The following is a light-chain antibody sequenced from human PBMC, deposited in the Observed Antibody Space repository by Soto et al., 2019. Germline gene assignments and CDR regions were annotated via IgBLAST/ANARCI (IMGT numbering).Light chain of an antibody. CDR1: QAISSY. J-gene: IGKJ4*01. CDR3: HKYNHAPT. CDR2: ATS. V-gene: IGKV1-27*01. Sequence: DIQLTQSPSSLSASVGDRVTISCRASQAISSYLAWYQQKPGKVPELLIYATSTLQSGSPSRFSGSRSGTDFTLTISSLQPADVATYYCHKYNHAPTFGGGTNVEIK.